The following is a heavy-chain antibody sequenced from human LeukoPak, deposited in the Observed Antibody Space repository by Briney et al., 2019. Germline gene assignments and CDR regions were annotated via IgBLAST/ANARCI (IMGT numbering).Heavy chain of an antibody. V-gene: IGHV3-21*01. CDR1: GFTFNTYT. J-gene: IGHJ3*02. CDR2: ISSGTSHI. CDR3: ARDPTSSWETAFDI. Sequence: GGSLRLSCAASGFTFNTYTMNWVRQAPGKGLEWVSSISSGTSHIYYADSVKGRFTISRDNAKNSLYLQMNSLRAEDTAVYYCARDPTSSWETAFDIWGQGTMVTVSS. D-gene: IGHD1-26*01.